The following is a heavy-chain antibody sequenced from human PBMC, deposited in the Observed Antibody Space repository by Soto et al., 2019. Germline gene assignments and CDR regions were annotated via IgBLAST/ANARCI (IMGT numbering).Heavy chain of an antibody. CDR2: IDHSGST. J-gene: IGHJ4*02. Sequence: ASETLSLTCAVYGGAFSGYYWSWIRQPPGKGLEWIGEIDHSGSTNYNPSLKSRVTISVDTSKNQFSLKLSSVTAADTAVYYCARDLDYWGQGTLVTVSS. CDR1: GGAFSGYY. V-gene: IGHV4-34*01. CDR3: ARDLDY.